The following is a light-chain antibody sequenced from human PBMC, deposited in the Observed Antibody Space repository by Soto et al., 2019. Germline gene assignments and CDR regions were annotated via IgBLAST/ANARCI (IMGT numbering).Light chain of an antibody. CDR3: RSYTTSSTVI. J-gene: IGLJ2*01. CDR1: SSDVGGYTF. Sequence: QSALTQPASVSGSPGQSITLSCTGTSSDVGGYTFVSWYQQHPGKAPKLLIYEVSNRPSGISNRFSGSKSGNTASLTISGLQAEDEAEYYCRSYTTSSTVIFGGGTKLTVL. CDR2: EVS. V-gene: IGLV2-14*01.